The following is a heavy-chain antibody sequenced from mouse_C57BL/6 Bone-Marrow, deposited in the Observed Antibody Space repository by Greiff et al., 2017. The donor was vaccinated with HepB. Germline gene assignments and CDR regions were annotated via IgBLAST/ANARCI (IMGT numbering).Heavy chain of an antibody. D-gene: IGHD2-1*01. V-gene: IGHV1-53*01. Sequence: QVQLQQPGTELVKPGASVKLSCKASGYTFTSYWMHWVKQRPGQGLEWIGNINPSNGGTNYNEKFKSKATVTVDKSSSTAYMQLSSLPSEDSAVYYCARWAVCNYVAWVAYWGQGTLVTVSA. J-gene: IGHJ3*01. CDR3: ARWAVCNYVAWVAY. CDR2: INPSNGGT. CDR1: GYTFTSYW.